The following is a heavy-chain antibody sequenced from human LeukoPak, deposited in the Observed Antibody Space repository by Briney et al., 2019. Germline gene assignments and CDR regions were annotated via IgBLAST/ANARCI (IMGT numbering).Heavy chain of an antibody. Sequence: KASDTLSLTCTVSGGSIRSYKWSWLRQPAGKGLEWLGRIYSRGSTNYTPSLKSRVTMAVDTSKNQFSLKLSSVTAADTAVYYCARGIVGATAPDSWGQGALVIVSS. D-gene: IGHD1-26*01. CDR3: ARGIVGATAPDS. CDR2: IYSRGST. V-gene: IGHV4-4*07. CDR1: GGSIRSYK. J-gene: IGHJ4*02.